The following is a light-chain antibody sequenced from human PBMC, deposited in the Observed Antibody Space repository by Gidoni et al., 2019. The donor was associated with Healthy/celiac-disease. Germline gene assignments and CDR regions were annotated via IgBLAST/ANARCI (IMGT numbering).Light chain of an antibody. CDR1: SSDVGGYHY. CDR2: EGS. CDR3: SSYTSSSTRV. V-gene: IGLV2-14*01. J-gene: IGLJ3*02. Sequence: QSPLTPPPSVSGSPGHSITIPCTDTSSDVGGYHYVPWYQPHPGKAPKLMIYEGSNRPSGVSNRFSGSKSGNTASLTISGLQAEDEADYYCSSYTSSSTRVFGGGTKLTVL.